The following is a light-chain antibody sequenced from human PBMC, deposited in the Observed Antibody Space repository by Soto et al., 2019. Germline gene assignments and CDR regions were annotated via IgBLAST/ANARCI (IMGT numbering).Light chain of an antibody. V-gene: IGKV1-9*01. CDR3: QQLNSYPLA. J-gene: IGKJ3*01. Sequence: DIQLTQSPSFLSASVGDRVTITCRASQGISSYLAWYQQKPGKAPKLLIYAASTLQSGVPSRFSGGGSGTEFTLTSSSPQPEDFATYSCQQLNSYPLAFGPGTKVDIK. CDR1: QGISSY. CDR2: AAS.